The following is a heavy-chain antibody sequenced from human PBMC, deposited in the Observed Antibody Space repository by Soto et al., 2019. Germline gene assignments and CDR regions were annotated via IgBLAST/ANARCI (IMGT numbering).Heavy chain of an antibody. Sequence: VQLVESGGGVVQPGRSLRLSCAASGFTFSSYGMHWVRQAPGKGLEWVAVISYDGSNKYYADSVKGRFTISRDNSKNTLYLQMNSLRAEDTAVYYCAKGGNGMDVWGQGTTVTVSS. J-gene: IGHJ6*02. CDR2: ISYDGSNK. CDR3: AKGGNGMDV. CDR1: GFTFSSYG. V-gene: IGHV3-30*18.